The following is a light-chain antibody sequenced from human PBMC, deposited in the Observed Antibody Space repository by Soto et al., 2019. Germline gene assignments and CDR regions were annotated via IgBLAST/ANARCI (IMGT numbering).Light chain of an antibody. J-gene: IGKJ1*01. CDR3: QHYNTYGT. CDR2: HAS. Sequence: DIQMTQSPSFVSAFVGDRVTITCRAGQSIDGWVAWYQQKPGKAPKILLYHASSLETGVPSRFSGSGSGTEFTLTISSLQPDDFATYYCQHYNTYGTFGQGTQVDIK. V-gene: IGKV1-5*01. CDR1: QSIDGW.